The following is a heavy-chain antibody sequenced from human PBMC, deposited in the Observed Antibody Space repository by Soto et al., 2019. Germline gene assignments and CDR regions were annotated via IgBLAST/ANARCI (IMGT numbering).Heavy chain of an antibody. CDR3: ARGGGRVLTMNYYYYYYMDV. CDR2: IYYSGST. J-gene: IGHJ6*03. Sequence: PSETLSLTCTVSGGSISSYYWSWIRQPPGKGLEWIGYIYYSGSTNYNPSLKSRVTISVDTSKNQFSLKLSSVTAADTAVYYCARGGGRVLTMNYYYYYYMDVWGKGTTVTVSS. CDR1: GGSISSYY. D-gene: IGHD3-22*01. V-gene: IGHV4-59*01.